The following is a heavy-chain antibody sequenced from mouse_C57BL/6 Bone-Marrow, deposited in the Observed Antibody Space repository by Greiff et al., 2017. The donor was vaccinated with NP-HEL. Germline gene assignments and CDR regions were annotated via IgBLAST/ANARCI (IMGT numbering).Heavy chain of an antibody. CDR3: AREDSEGFDY. CDR1: GYTFTSYG. V-gene: IGHV1-81*01. CDR2: IYPRSGNT. J-gene: IGHJ2*01. Sequence: VKLVESGAELARPGASVKLSCKASGYTFTSYGISWVKQRTGQGLEWIGEIYPRSGNTYYNEKFKGKATLTADKSSSTAYMELRSLTSEDSAVDFCAREDSEGFDYWGQGTTLTVSS.